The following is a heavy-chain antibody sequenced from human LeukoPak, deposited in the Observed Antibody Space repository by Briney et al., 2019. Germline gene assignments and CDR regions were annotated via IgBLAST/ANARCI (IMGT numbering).Heavy chain of an antibody. CDR1: GFTFSSYW. J-gene: IGHJ4*02. Sequence: GGSLRLSCAASGFTFSSYWMHWVRQAPGKGLVWVSRINSDGSSTSYADSVKGRFTISRDNAKNTLYLQMNSLRAEDTAVYYCARARYYDFWGGYLFDYWGQGTLVTVSS. V-gene: IGHV3-74*01. CDR3: ARARYYDFWGGYLFDY. D-gene: IGHD3-3*01. CDR2: INSDGSST.